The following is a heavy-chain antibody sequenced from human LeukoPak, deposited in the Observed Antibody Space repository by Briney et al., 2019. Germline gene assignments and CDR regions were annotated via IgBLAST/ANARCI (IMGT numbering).Heavy chain of an antibody. J-gene: IGHJ4*02. CDR2: ITDDSGTA. D-gene: IGHD4-11*01. V-gene: IGHV3-23*01. CDR1: GFTFKGYV. CDR3: AKKYSRKDYSRSPLDS. Sequence: GGSLRLSCAASGFTFKGYVMSWVRQAPGEGLEWVSSITDDSGTAYYADSVKGRFTISRDNSKDTMFLLMNSLRAEDTAVYFCAKKYSRKDYSRSPLDSWGQGTLVTVSS.